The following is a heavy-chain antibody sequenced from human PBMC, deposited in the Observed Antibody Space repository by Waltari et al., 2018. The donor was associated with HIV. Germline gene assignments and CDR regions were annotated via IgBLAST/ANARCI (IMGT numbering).Heavy chain of an antibody. D-gene: IGHD7-27*01. CDR2: IYHSGST. CDR1: GYSISRGFY. CDR3: AKSGDDNGGAFDI. J-gene: IGHJ3*02. Sequence: QVQLQESGPGLVKPSEPLSLTCAVFGYSISRGFYWRCTRQPPGKGLEWIGSIYHSGSTYYNPSLKSRVTISVDTSKNQFSLKLTSVTATDTAVYYCAKSGDDNGGAFDIWGQGTMVTVSS. V-gene: IGHV4-38-2*01.